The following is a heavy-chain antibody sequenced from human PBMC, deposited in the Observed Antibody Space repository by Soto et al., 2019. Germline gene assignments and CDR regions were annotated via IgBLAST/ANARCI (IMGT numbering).Heavy chain of an antibody. J-gene: IGHJ5*02. CDR1: GYTFTSYA. Sequence: ASVKVSCKASGYTFTSYAMHWVRQAPGQRLEWMGWINAGNGNTKYSQKFQGRVTITRDTSASTAYMELSSLRSEDTAVYYCARDPIRTIVVVPAAPDNWFDPWGQGTLVTVSS. D-gene: IGHD2-2*01. V-gene: IGHV1-3*01. CDR2: INAGNGNT. CDR3: ARDPIRTIVVVPAAPDNWFDP.